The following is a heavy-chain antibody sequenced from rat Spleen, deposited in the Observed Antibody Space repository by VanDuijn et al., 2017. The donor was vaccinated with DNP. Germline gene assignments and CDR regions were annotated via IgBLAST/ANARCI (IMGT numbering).Heavy chain of an antibody. CDR3: AWRYYDGTSYAMDV. CDR1: GFTFSYYG. J-gene: IGHJ4*01. D-gene: IGHD1-12*02. CDR2: ISYDGSRT. V-gene: IGHV5-7*01. Sequence: EVLVVESGGGLVLPGRSLKLSCAASGFTFSYYGMAWVRQAPKKGLEWVATISYDGSRTYYRDSVQGRFTISRDNAKSTLYLHMDSLRSEDTATYYCAWRYYDGTSYAMDVWGPGTSVTVSS.